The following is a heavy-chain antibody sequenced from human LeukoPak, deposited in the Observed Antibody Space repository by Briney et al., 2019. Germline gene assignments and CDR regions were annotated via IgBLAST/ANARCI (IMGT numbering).Heavy chain of an antibody. D-gene: IGHD2-15*01. CDR1: GGSFSGYY. J-gene: IGHJ4*02. CDR3: ARGGGIVVVVAATFFDY. Sequence: SETLSLTCAVYGGSFSGYYWSWIRQPPGKGLEWIGEINHSGSTNYNPSLKSRVTISVDTSKNQFSLKLSSVTAADTAVYYCARGGGIVVVVAATFFDYWGQGTLVTVSS. CDR2: INHSGST. V-gene: IGHV4-34*01.